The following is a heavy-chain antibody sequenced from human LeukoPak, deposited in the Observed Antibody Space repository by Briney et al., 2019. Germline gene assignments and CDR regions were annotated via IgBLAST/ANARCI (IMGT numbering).Heavy chain of an antibody. CDR2: IYYSGST. V-gene: IGHV4-59*12. D-gene: IGHD5-18*01. CDR1: GGSISSYY. CDR3: ARDVTGYSYDY. Sequence: SETLSLTCTVSGGSISSYYWSWIRQPPGKGLEWIGYIYYSGSTNYNPSLKSRVTISVDTSKNQFSLKLSSVTAADTAVYYCARDVTGYSYDYWGQGTLVTVSS. J-gene: IGHJ4*02.